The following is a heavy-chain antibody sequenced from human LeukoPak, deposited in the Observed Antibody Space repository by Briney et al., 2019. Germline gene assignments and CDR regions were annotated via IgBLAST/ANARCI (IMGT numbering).Heavy chain of an antibody. J-gene: IGHJ6*03. D-gene: IGHD3-16*02. CDR2: IYYSGNT. CDR1: GVSISTSSYY. CDR3: ARQFRDYIWGGYRSPGYYYMDV. Sequence: PSETLSLTCTVSGVSISTSSYYWTWIRQPPGKGLEWIGNIYYSGNTYYNPSLKSRVTISVDTSENQFSLKLSSVTAADTAVYYCARQFRDYIWGGYRSPGYYYMDVWGRGTTVTVSS. V-gene: IGHV4-39*01.